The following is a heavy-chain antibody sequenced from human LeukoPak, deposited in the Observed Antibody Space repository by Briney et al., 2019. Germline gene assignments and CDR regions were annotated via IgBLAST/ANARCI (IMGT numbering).Heavy chain of an antibody. J-gene: IGHJ4*02. D-gene: IGHD2-2*01. CDR2: IYYSGST. Sequence: SETLSLTCTVSGGSISSYYWSWIRQPPGKGLEWIGYIYYSGSTNYNPSLKSRVTISVDTSKNQFSLKLSSVTAADTAVYYCARETDCSSTSCYYFDYWGQGTLVTVSS. CDR1: GGSISSYY. V-gene: IGHV4-59*01. CDR3: ARETDCSSTSCYYFDY.